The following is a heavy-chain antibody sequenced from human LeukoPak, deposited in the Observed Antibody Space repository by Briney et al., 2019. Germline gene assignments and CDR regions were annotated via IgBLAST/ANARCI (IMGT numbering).Heavy chain of an antibody. CDR1: GYTFTSYG. V-gene: IGHV1-18*01. J-gene: IGHJ6*03. D-gene: IGHD3-3*01. Sequence: GASVKVSCKASGYTFTSYGISWVRQAPGQGLEWMGWISYYNGNTNYAQKLQGRVTMTTDTSTSTAYMELRSLRSDDTAVYYCAREMARRYYDFWSGYYGRDYYYVDVWGKGTTVTVSS. CDR2: ISYYNGNT. CDR3: AREMARRYYDFWSGYYGRDYYYVDV.